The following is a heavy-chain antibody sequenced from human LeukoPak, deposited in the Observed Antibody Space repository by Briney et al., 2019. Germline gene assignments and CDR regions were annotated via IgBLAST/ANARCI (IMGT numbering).Heavy chain of an antibody. V-gene: IGHV1-2*02. CDR2: INPNSGGT. CDR1: GYTFTAYY. Sequence: GASVKVSCKASGYTFTAYYMHWVRKAPGQGLEWMGWINPNSGGTNYAQKFQGRVTMTRDTSISTAYMELSRLRSDDTAVYYCARQVVVVIAPSNLNNWFDPWGQGTLVTVSS. J-gene: IGHJ5*02. D-gene: IGHD2-21*01. CDR3: ARQVVVVIAPSNLNNWFDP.